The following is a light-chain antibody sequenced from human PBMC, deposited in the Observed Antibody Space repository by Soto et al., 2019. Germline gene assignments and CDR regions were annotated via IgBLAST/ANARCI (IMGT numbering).Light chain of an antibody. V-gene: IGLV4-69*01. CDR3: QTWSTDIRV. CDR1: SGHNSYA. CDR2: LNSDGSH. Sequence: QLVLTQPPSASASLGASVKLTCTLSSGHNSYAIAWYQQQPEKGPRYLMKLNSDGSHSKGDGIPDRFSGSSSGAERYLTISSLQSEDEADYYCQTWSTDIRVFGGGTKLTVL. J-gene: IGLJ3*02.